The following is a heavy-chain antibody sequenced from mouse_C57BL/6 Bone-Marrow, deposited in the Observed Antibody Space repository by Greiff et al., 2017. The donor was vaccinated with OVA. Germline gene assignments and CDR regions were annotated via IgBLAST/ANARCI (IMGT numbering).Heavy chain of an antibody. D-gene: IGHD1-1*01. CDR3: ARGYYYGAPDY. J-gene: IGHJ2*01. Sequence: QVQLQQPGAELVKPGASVKLSCKASGYTFTSYWMHWVKQRPGQGLEWIGMIHPNSGSTNYNEKFKSKATLTVDQSSSTAYMQLSSLTSEDSAVYYCARGYYYGAPDYWGQGTTLTVSS. CDR1: GYTFTSYW. CDR2: IHPNSGST. V-gene: IGHV1-64*01.